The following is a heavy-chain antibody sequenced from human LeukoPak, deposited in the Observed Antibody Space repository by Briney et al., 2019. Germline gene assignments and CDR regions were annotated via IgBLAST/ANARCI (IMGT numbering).Heavy chain of an antibody. CDR1: GYTFTGYY. V-gene: IGHV1-2*02. CDR2: INPNSGGT. J-gene: IGHJ6*02. CDR3: ARARGATWAEYYYYGMDV. D-gene: IGHD5-12*01. Sequence: ASVKVSCKASGYTFTGYYMHWVRQAPGQGLEWMGWINPNSGGTNYAQKFQGRVTMTRDTSISTAYMELSRLRPDDTAAYYCARARGATWAEYYYYGMDVWGQGTTVTVSS.